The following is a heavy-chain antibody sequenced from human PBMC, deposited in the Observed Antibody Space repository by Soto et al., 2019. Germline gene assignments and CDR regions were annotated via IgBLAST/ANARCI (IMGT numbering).Heavy chain of an antibody. J-gene: IGHJ6*02. CDR3: AKGSIAASDDYYYGMDV. CDR2: ISWNSGSI. Sequence: GGSLRLSCAASGFTFDDYAMHWVRQAPGKGLEWVSGISWNSGSIGYADSVKGRFTISRDNAKNSLYLQMNSLRAEDTALYYCAKGSIAASDDYYYGMDVWGQGTTVTVSS. CDR1: GFTFDDYA. V-gene: IGHV3-9*01. D-gene: IGHD6-13*01.